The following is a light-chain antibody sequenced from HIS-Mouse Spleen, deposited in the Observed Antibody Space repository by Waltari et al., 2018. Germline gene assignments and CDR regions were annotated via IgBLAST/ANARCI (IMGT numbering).Light chain of an antibody. Sequence: QSALTQPASESGSPGQSITISCTGTSSDVGGYNYVSWYQQHPGKAPKLMIYDVSNRPSGVSNRFSGSKSGNTASLTISGLQAEDEADYYCSSYTSSSTEVFGGGTKLTVL. CDR3: SSYTSSSTEV. V-gene: IGLV2-14*03. CDR1: SSDVGGYNY. J-gene: IGLJ2*01. CDR2: DVS.